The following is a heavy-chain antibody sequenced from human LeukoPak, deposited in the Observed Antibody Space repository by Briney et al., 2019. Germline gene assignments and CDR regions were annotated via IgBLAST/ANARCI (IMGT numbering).Heavy chain of an antibody. D-gene: IGHD2-2*01. CDR3: ARDDGSTSIDY. CDR2: INCNGGSK. V-gene: IGHV3-20*04. Sequence: PGGSLRLSCAASGFTFDDYGMSWVRQAPGKGLEWVTGINCNGGSKGYADSVKGRFTISRDNAKNSLYLQMNSLRAEDTALYYYARDDGSTSIDYWGQGTLVTVSS. CDR1: GFTFDDYG. J-gene: IGHJ4*02.